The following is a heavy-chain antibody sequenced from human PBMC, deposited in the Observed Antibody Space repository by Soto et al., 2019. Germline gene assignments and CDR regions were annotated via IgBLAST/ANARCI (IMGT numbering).Heavy chain of an antibody. J-gene: IGHJ4*02. CDR1: GFAFSSYW. CDR2: IYNDGSRT. V-gene: IGHV3-74*01. Sequence: PGGSLRLSCAASGFAFSSYWMHWVRQTPGKGPVWVSLIYNDGSRTAYADSVKGRFAISRDNAKDTMYLQMTRLTVEDTAVYYCARDLSGDTTPYFDLWGQGTLVTVSS. CDR3: ARDLSGDTTPYFDL. D-gene: IGHD1-1*01.